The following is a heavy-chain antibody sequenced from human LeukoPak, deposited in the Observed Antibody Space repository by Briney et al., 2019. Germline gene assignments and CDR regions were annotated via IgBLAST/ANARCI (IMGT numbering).Heavy chain of an antibody. Sequence: PGGSLRLSCAASGFTFSSYSMNWVRQAPGKGLEWVSYISSSSSTIYYADSVKGRSTISRDNAKNSLYLQMHSRRAEDTAVYYCAREPRVLRYDILTGYFLGNYYYGMDVWGQGTTVTVSS. CDR3: AREPRVLRYDILTGYFLGNYYYGMDV. V-gene: IGHV3-48*01. D-gene: IGHD3-9*01. J-gene: IGHJ6*02. CDR1: GFTFSSYS. CDR2: ISSSSSTI.